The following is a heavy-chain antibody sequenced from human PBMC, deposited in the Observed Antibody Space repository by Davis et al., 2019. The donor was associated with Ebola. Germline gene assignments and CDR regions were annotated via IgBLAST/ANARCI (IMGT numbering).Heavy chain of an antibody. CDR1: GYSFTSYW. D-gene: IGHD5-12*01. J-gene: IGHJ6*02. V-gene: IGHV5-51*01. CDR2: IYPGDSDT. Sequence: GGSLRLSCKGSGYSFTSYWIGWVRQMPGKGLEWMGIIYPGDSDTRYSPSFQGQVTISADKSISTAYLQWSSLKASDTAMYYCARLIVATSSDYYYGMDVWGQRTTVTVSS. CDR3: ARLIVATSSDYYYGMDV.